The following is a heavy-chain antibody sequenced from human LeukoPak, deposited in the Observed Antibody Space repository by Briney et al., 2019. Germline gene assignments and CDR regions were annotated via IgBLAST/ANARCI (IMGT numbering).Heavy chain of an antibody. CDR3: ARDLKPHYDILTGYYTWYYYYGMDV. J-gene: IGHJ6*02. V-gene: IGHV3-21*01. Sequence: GGSLRLSCAASGFTFSSYSMNWVRQAPGKGLEWVSSISSSSSYIYYADSVKGRFTISRDNAKNSLYLQMNSLRAEDTAVYYCARDLKPHYDILTGYYTWYYYYGMDVWGQGTTVTVSS. CDR2: ISSSSSYI. D-gene: IGHD3-9*01. CDR1: GFTFSSYS.